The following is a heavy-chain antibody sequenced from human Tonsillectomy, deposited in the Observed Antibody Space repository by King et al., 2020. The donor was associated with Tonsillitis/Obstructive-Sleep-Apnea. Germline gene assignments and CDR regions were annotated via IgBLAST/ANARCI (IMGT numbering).Heavy chain of an antibody. D-gene: IGHD1-26*01. Sequence: VQLVESGGGLVQPGGSLRLSCAASGFTFSDHYMDWVRQAPGKGLEWVGRTRNKPRSYTTEYAASVKGRFTISRDDSKNTLYLQMNSLKTEDTAVYYCSRRVGPIKGGFDYWGQGTLVTVSS. CDR3: SRRVGPIKGGFDY. CDR1: GFTFSDHY. J-gene: IGHJ4*02. CDR2: TRNKPRSYTT. V-gene: IGHV3-72*01.